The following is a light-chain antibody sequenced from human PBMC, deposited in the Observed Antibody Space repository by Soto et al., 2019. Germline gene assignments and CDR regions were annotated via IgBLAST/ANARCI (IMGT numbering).Light chain of an antibody. CDR2: AAS. CDR1: QGISSW. V-gene: IGKV1-8*01. J-gene: IGKJ2*01. Sequence: AIRMTQSPSSFSASTGDRVTITCRASQGISSWLAWYQQKPGKAPKLLIYAASSLESGVPSRFSGSGSGTEFTLTISSLQPDDFATYYCQQYKSYARTFGQGTKVDI. CDR3: QQYKSYART.